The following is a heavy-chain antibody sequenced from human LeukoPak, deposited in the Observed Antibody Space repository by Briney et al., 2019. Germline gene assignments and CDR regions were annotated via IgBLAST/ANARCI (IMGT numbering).Heavy chain of an antibody. CDR2: INHSGST. V-gene: IGHV4-34*01. J-gene: IGHJ5*02. D-gene: IGHD3-10*01. CDR1: GGSFSGYY. Sequence: SETLSLTCAVYGGSFSGYYWSWIRQPPGKGLEWIGEINHSGSTNYNPSLKSRVTISVDTSKNQFSLKLSSVTAADTAAYYCARSLIWYYGSGSFWFDPWGQGTLVTVSS. CDR3: ARSLIWYYGSGSFWFDP.